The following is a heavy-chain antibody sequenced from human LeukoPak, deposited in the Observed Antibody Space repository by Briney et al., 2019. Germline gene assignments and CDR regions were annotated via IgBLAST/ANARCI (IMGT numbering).Heavy chain of an antibody. Sequence: GGSLRLSCAASGFTFNSYWMHWVRQAPGKGLVWVSRINTDGSTTTYADSVKGRFTISRDNAKNTLYLQMDSLRAEDRAVYYCARDLGACPDYWGQGTLVTVSS. V-gene: IGHV3-74*01. CDR1: GFTFNSYW. J-gene: IGHJ4*02. CDR3: ARDLGACPDY. CDR2: INTDGSTT. D-gene: IGHD3-16*01.